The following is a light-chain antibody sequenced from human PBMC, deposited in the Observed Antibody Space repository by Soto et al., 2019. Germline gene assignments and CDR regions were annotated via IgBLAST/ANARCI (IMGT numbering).Light chain of an antibody. J-gene: IGKJ1*01. Sequence: EIVLTQSPATLSLSPGERATLSCRASQSVNNFLAWYQQRPGQAPRLLMYGASSRATGIPERFSGSGSGTDFTLTISRLEPEDFAVYYCQQYGSSPRTFGQGTKVDI. CDR1: QSVNNF. CDR3: QQYGSSPRT. V-gene: IGKV3-20*01. CDR2: GAS.